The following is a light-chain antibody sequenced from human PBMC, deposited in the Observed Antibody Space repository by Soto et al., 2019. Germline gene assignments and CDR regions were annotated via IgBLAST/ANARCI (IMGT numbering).Light chain of an antibody. Sequence: QSALTQPASVSGSPGQSITISCTGTSSDVGGYNYVSWYQQHPGKAPKLMIYDVSNRPSGVSNRFSGSKSGNTASLTISGLQAEDEADYYCSSYTSSFSRVFGGGTKLTVL. J-gene: IGLJ2*01. V-gene: IGLV2-14*01. CDR1: SSDVGGYNY. CDR2: DVS. CDR3: SSYTSSFSRV.